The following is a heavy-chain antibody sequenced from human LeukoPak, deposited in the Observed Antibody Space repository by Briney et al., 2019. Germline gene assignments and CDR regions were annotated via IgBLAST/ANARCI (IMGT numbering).Heavy chain of an antibody. D-gene: IGHD3-10*01. V-gene: IGHV1-46*01. J-gene: IGHJ5*02. Sequence: ASVKVSCKASGYTFTSYYMHWVRQAPGQGLEWMGIINPSGGSTSYAQKFQGRVTITADTSTDTAYMELSSLRSEDTAVYYCATETRPMVRGVIITENWFDPWGQGTLVTVSS. CDR1: GYTFTSYY. CDR2: INPSGGST. CDR3: ATETRPMVRGVIITENWFDP.